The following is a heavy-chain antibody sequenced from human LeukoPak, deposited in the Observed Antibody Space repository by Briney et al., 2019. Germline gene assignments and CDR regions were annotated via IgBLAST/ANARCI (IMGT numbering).Heavy chain of an antibody. J-gene: IGHJ4*02. Sequence: GGSLRLSCAASGFTFSSFAMHWLRQAPGKGPEWAAVISYDGSAKYADSVRGRFTISRDDSKNTLYLQMNSLRPEDTAIYYCVKGSVAYTGGHFDYWGQGTLVTVSS. V-gene: IGHV3-30*18. CDR1: GFTFSSFA. CDR2: ISYDGSA. CDR3: VKGSVAYTGGHFDY. D-gene: IGHD2-15*01.